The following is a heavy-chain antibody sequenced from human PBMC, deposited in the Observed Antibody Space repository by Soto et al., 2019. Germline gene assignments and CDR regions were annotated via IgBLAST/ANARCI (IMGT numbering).Heavy chain of an antibody. J-gene: IGHJ3*02. V-gene: IGHV3-30*01. CDR3: AREMEGAYDFWKRDDAFDI. CDR2: ISYDRSNK. D-gene: IGHD3-3*01. CDR1: GFTFSSYA. Sequence: GGSLRLSCAASGFTFSSYAMHWVSQAQGKGLEWVAVISYDRSNKYYADYVKGRFTISRDNSKNSLYLQMNSLRAEDTAVYYCAREMEGAYDFWKRDDAFDIWGQGTMVTVSS.